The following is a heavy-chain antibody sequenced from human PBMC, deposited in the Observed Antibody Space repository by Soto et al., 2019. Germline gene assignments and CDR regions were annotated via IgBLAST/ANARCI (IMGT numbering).Heavy chain of an antibody. CDR2: IGPDGSNI. Sequence: GGSLRLAXAASGFIFSSHWMHWFRQAPGKGLVGVSHIGPDGSNIWEADSVQGRFTISRDNARNRLYLQMNSLRDEDTAIYYCVRDNNWSFDYWGQGILVTVSS. J-gene: IGHJ4*02. CDR3: VRDNNWSFDY. D-gene: IGHD1-1*01. CDR1: GFIFSSHW. V-gene: IGHV3-74*01.